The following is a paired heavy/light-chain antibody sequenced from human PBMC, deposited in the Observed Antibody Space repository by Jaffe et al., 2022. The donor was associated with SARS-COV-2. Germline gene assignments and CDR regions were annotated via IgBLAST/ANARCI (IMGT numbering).Heavy chain of an antibody. D-gene: IGHD6-13*01. CDR3: ARRQLQLANDWNFDL. CDR1: GGSISTTDYY. J-gene: IGHJ2*01. CDR2: IYYSGTT. Sequence: QLQLQESGPGLVKPSETLSLTCTVSGGSISTTDYYWGWIRQPPGKGLEWIGSIYYSGTTYYNPSLKSRVTISVHTSKKQFSLKLSSVNAADTAIYYCARRQLQLANDWNFDLWGRGTLVTVSS. V-gene: IGHV4-39*01.
Light chain of an antibody. CDR3: QAWDYTTVV. V-gene: IGLV3-1*01. CDR2: QDS. J-gene: IGLJ2*01. Sequence: SFDLTQPPSVSVSPGQTATITCSGDKLGNQYSCWYQQKPGQSPVLVIYQDSKRPSGIPERFSGSNSGNTATLTISGTQAVDEADYYCQAWDYTTVVFGGGTRLTVL. CDR1: KLGNQY.